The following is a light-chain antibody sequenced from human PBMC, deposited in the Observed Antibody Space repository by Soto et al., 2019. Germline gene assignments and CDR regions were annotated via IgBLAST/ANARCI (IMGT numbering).Light chain of an antibody. Sequence: QLVLTQAPSVSGAPGRSVTISCSGGTSNIGRNSVNWYQQFPGTAPKLLIYMNDRRPSGVPDRFSAFRSGASASLAISGLQSEDGATYYCAAWDDNLNVVFGGGTQLTVL. CDR3: AAWDDNLNVV. V-gene: IGLV1-44*01. CDR1: TSNIGRNS. CDR2: MND. J-gene: IGLJ2*01.